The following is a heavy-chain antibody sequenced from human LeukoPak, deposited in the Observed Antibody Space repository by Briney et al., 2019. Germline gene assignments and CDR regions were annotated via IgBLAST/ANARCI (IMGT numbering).Heavy chain of an antibody. Sequence: PGGSLRLSCAASGFTFSSYSMNWVRQAPGKGLEWVSSISSSSSYIYYADSVKGRFTISRDNAKNSLYLQMNSLRAEDTAVYYCASVVVVPAAMLYYYGMDVWGQGTTVTVSS. V-gene: IGHV3-21*01. J-gene: IGHJ6*02. CDR1: GFTFSSYS. CDR3: ASVVVVPAAMLYYYGMDV. D-gene: IGHD2-2*01. CDR2: ISSSSSYI.